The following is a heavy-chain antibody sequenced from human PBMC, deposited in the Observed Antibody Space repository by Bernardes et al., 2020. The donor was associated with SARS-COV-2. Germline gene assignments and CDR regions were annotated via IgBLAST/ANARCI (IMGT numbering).Heavy chain of an antibody. Sequence: ASVKVSCKASGYTFTGYYMHWVRQAPGQGLEWMGWINPNSGGTNYAQKFQGRVTMTRDTSISTAYMELSRLRSDDTAVYYCARANYCSSTSCYNSYGSGSYSWFDPWGQGTLVTVSS. J-gene: IGHJ5*02. CDR3: ARANYCSSTSCYNSYGSGSYSWFDP. V-gene: IGHV1-2*02. CDR1: GYTFTGYY. D-gene: IGHD2-2*02. CDR2: INPNSGGT.